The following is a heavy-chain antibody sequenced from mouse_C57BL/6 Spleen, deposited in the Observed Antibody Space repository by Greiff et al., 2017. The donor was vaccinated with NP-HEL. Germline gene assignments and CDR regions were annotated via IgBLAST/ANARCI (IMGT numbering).Heavy chain of an antibody. CDR3: AREGGSSSYYFDY. V-gene: IGHV1-61*01. J-gene: IGHJ2*01. D-gene: IGHD1-1*01. CDR1: GYTFTSYW. CDR2: IYPSDSET. Sequence: VQLQQPGAELVRPGSSVKLSCKASGYTFTSYWMDWVKQRPGQGLEWIGNIYPSDSETHYNQKFKDKATLTVDKSSSTAYMQLSSLTSEDSAVYYCAREGGSSSYYFDYWGQGTTLTVSS.